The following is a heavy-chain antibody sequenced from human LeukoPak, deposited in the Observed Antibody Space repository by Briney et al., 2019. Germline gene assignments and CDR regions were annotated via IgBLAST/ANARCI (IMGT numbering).Heavy chain of an antibody. CDR2: IYYSGST. J-gene: IGHJ5*02. CDR1: GGSISSSSYY. Sequence: PSETLSLTCTVSGGSISSSSYYWGWIRQPPGKGLEWIGSIYYSGSTYYNPSLKSRVTISVDTSKNQFSLKLSSVTAADTAVYYCARHLSQMMVGNWFDPWGQGTLVTVSS. CDR3: ARHLSQMMVGNWFDP. D-gene: IGHD1-26*01. V-gene: IGHV4-39*01.